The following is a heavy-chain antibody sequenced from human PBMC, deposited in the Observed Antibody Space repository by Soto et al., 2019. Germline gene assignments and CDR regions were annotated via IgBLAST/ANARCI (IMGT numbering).Heavy chain of an antibody. Sequence: WGSLRVSCTSPIFTFGSYWMHWVRQAPGKGLVWVSDINVDGTETWYADSVNGRFTISIDNDKKTLYLQMTGLRVDDTGVYYCARDKEVLLTNYGMAVWGQGTPVTVSS. CDR2: INVDGTET. CDR3: ARDKEVLLTNYGMAV. CDR1: IFTFGSYW. V-gene: IGHV3-74*01. J-gene: IGHJ6*01.